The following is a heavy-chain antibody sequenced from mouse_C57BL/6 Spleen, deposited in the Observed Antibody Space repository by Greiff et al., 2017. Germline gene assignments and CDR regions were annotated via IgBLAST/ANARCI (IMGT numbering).Heavy chain of an antibody. CDR2: INPNNGGT. CDR3: ARTYYYGSSYTWFAY. D-gene: IGHD1-1*01. Sequence: EVQLQQSGPELVKPGASVKIPCKASGYTFTDYNMDWVKQSHGKSLEWIGDINPNNGGTIYNQKFKGKATLTVDKSSSTAYMELRSLTSEDTAVYYFARTYYYGSSYTWFAYWGQGTLVTVSA. J-gene: IGHJ3*01. V-gene: IGHV1-18*01. CDR1: GYTFTDYN.